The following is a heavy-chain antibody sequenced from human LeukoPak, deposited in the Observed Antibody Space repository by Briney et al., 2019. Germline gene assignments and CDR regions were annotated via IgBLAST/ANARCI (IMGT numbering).Heavy chain of an antibody. CDR1: GYTFTSYD. Sequence: ASVKVSCKASGYTFTSYDINWVRQATGQGLEWMGWMNPNSGNTGYAQKFQGRVTMTRNTSISTAYMELSSLRSEDTAVYYCARDPTYGFWSGYYTYNWFDPWGQGTLVTVSS. CDR2: MNPNSGNT. CDR3: ARDPTYGFWSGYYTYNWFDP. J-gene: IGHJ5*02. D-gene: IGHD3-3*01. V-gene: IGHV1-8*01.